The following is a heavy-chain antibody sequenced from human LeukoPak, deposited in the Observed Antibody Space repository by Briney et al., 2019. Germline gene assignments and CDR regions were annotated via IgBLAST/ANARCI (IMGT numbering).Heavy chain of an antibody. CDR2: IYYSGST. CDR1: GGSISSYY. V-gene: IGHV4-59*01. Sequence: SETLSLTCTVSGGSISSYYWSWIRQPPGKGLEWIGYIYYSGSTNYNPSLKSRVTISVDTSKNQFSLKLSSVTAADTAVYYCARCSTSCRTGFQHWGQGTLVTVSS. D-gene: IGHD2-2*01. CDR3: ARCSTSCRTGFQH. J-gene: IGHJ1*01.